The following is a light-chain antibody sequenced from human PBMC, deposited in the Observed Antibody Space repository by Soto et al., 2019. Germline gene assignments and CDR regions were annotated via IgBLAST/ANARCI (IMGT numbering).Light chain of an antibody. Sequence: SYELTQPPSVSVAPGKTARITCGGNNIGSKSVHWFQQKPDQAPVLVIYYDSDRPSGIPERISGSNSGNTATLTISRVEAGDEADYYCQVWDSSSDHPYVFGTGTQLTVL. CDR2: YDS. CDR3: QVWDSSSDHPYV. J-gene: IGLJ1*01. CDR1: NIGSKS. V-gene: IGLV3-21*04.